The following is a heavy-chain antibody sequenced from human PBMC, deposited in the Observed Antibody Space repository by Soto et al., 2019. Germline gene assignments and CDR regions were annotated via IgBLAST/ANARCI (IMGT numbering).Heavy chain of an antibody. J-gene: IGHJ5*02. V-gene: IGHV3-23*01. D-gene: IGHD6-13*01. CDR2: ISGSGGST. CDR1: GFTFSSYA. CDR3: AKAADSSSWPARDWFDP. Sequence: PGGSLRLSCAASGFTFSSYAMSWVRQAPGKGLEWVSVISGSGGSTYYADSVKGRFTISRDNSKNTLYLQMNSLRAEDTAVYYCAKAADSSSWPARDWFDPWGQGTLVTVSS.